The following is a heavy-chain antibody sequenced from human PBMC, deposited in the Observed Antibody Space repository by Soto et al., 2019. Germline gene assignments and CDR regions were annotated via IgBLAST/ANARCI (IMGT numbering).Heavy chain of an antibody. J-gene: IGHJ4*02. CDR2: IYNTGST. Sequence: ASETLSLTCTVSGGSISSSDYWWGWIRQPPGKGLEWIGSIYNTGSTYYNQSLKSRVIISVDTSKNQFSLRLSSVTAADTAVYYCARQIGRGSWSLDHWGQGTLVTVSS. V-gene: IGHV4-39*01. D-gene: IGHD6-13*01. CDR1: GGSISSSDYW. CDR3: ARQIGRGSWSLDH.